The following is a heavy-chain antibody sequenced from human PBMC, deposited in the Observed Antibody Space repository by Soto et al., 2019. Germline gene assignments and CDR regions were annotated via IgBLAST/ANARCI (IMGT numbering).Heavy chain of an antibody. V-gene: IGHV3-23*01. D-gene: IGHD3-22*01. J-gene: IGHJ4*02. CDR1: GFTFSSYA. CDR2: ISGRGGST. CDR3: APRDYYASSGYSVY. Sequence: ASGFTFSSYAMSWVRQAPGKGLEWVSAISGRGGSTYYADSVKGRFTISRDNSKSTLYLQMNSLRAEDTAVYYCAPRDYYASSGYSVYWGQGTLVTVSS.